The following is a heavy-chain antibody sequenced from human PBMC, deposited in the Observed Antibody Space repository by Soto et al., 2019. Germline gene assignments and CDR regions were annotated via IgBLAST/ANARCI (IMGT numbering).Heavy chain of an antibody. CDR3: ARSGSYSGFDY. D-gene: IGHD1-26*01. J-gene: IGHJ4*02. Sequence: EVQLEESGGGWVQPGGSQRLSCAASGFTRSDHYMDWVRQAPGKGLEWVGRTRNKANGYTTEYAASVKDRFTISRDDSKNSLYLQLDSLNTEDTAVYYCARSGSYSGFDYWSQGTLVTVSS. CDR1: GFTRSDHY. CDR2: TRNKANGYTT. V-gene: IGHV3-72*01.